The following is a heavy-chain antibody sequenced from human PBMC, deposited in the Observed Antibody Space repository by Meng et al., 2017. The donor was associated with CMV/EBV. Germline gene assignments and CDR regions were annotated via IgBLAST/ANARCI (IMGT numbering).Heavy chain of an antibody. CDR1: GFTVSSSD. CDR2: IGTAGDT. J-gene: IGHJ6*02. V-gene: IGHV3-13*01. CDR3: ARDYGSYYPLYYYYGMDV. Sequence: GESLKISCAVSGFTVSSSDMSWVRQATGKGLEWVSAIGTAGDTYYPGSVKGRFTISRENAKNSLYLQMNSLRAEDTALYYCARDYGSYYPLYYYYGMDVWGQGTTVTVSS. D-gene: IGHD1-26*01.